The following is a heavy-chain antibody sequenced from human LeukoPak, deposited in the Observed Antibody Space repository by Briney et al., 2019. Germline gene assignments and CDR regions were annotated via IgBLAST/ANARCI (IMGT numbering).Heavy chain of an antibody. J-gene: IGHJ4*02. Sequence: GGSLRLSCAASGFTFSSSWMSWVRQAPGKGLEWVTNIKQDESEKYYVDSVKGRFTISRDNAKNSLYLQMNILRAEDTAVYYCARDSTYATRFDYWGQGTLVTVSS. CDR2: IKQDESEK. CDR1: GFTFSSSW. CDR3: ARDSTYATRFDY. V-gene: IGHV3-7*01. D-gene: IGHD2-15*01.